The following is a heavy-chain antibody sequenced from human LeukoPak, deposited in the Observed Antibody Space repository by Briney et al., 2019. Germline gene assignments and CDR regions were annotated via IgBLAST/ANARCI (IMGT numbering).Heavy chain of an antibody. J-gene: IGHJ4*02. CDR2: ISGSGGST. CDR1: RFTFSTYS. Sequence: GGSLRLSCAASRFTFSTYSMNWVRQAPGKGLEWVSAISGSGGSTYYADSVKGRFTISRDNSKNTLYLQMNSLRAEDTAVYYCASETSGVRLRWGQGTLVTVPS. D-gene: IGHD2-8*01. CDR3: ASETSGVRLR. V-gene: IGHV3-23*01.